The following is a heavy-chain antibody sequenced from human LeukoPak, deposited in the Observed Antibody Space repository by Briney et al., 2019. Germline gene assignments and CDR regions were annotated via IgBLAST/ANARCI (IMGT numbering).Heavy chain of an antibody. CDR1: GGSFSGYY. V-gene: IGHV4-34*01. CDR3: ARLGGAGWLLRYYFDY. J-gene: IGHJ4*02. CDR2: INHSGST. D-gene: IGHD3-22*01. Sequence: SETLSLTCAVYGGSFSGYYWSWIRQPPGKGLEWIGEINHSGSTNYNPSLKSRVTISVDKSKNQFSLKLSSVTAADTAVYYCARLGGAGWLLRYYFDYWGQGTLVTVSS.